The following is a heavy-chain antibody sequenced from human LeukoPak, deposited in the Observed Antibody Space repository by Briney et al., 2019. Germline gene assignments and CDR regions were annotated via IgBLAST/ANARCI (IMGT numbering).Heavy chain of an antibody. CDR1: GYTFTSYG. CDR2: ISAYNGNT. CDR3: ARDYMIVSGVGFDP. Sequence: ASVKVSCKASGYTFTSYGISWVRQAPGQGLEWMGWISAYNGNTNYAEKLQGRVTMTTDTSTSTAYMELRSLRSDDPAVYYCARDYMIVSGVGFDPWGQGTLVTVSS. D-gene: IGHD3-22*01. V-gene: IGHV1-18*01. J-gene: IGHJ5*02.